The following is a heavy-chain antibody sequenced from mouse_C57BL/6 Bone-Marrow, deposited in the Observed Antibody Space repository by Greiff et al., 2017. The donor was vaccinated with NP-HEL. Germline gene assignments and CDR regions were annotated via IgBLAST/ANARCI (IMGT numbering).Heavy chain of an antibody. CDR1: GYTFTEYT. Sequence: QVQLKQSGAELVKPGASVKLSCKASGYTFTEYTIHWVKQRSGQGLEWIGWFYPGSGSIKYNEKFKDKATLTADKSSSTVYMELSRLTSEDSAVYFCARHEPYYYGSSPSYFDYWGQGTTLTVSS. J-gene: IGHJ2*01. CDR2: FYPGSGSI. V-gene: IGHV1-62-2*01. D-gene: IGHD1-1*01. CDR3: ARHEPYYYGSSPSYFDY.